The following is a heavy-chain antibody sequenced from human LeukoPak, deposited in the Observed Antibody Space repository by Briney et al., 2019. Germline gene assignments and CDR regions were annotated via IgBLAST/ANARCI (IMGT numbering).Heavy chain of an antibody. V-gene: IGHV3-7*04. D-gene: IGHD3-10*01. CDR1: GFNLSSYW. Sequence: PGGSLRLSCAASGFNLSSYWMSWVRQAPGKGLERVANIKQDGSDIYFVDSVKGRFTISRDNAKNSLYLQMNSLRGEDTAVYYCARARYGSGGYFFDFWGQGTLVTVSS. CDR2: IKQDGSDI. CDR3: ARARYGSGGYFFDF. J-gene: IGHJ4*02.